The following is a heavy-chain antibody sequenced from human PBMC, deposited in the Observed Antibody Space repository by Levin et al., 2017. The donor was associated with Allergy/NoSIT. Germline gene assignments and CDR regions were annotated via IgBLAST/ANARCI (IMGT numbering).Heavy chain of an antibody. Sequence: GGSLRLSCTASGFTFGDYAMSWFRQAPGKGLEWVGFIRSKAYGGTTEYAASVKGRFTISRDDSKSIAYLQMNSLKTEDTAVYYCTRAKRGPYYYYGMDVWGQGTTVTVSS. CDR2: IRSKAYGGTT. D-gene: IGHD3-10*01. CDR3: TRAKRGPYYYYGMDV. CDR1: GFTFGDYA. V-gene: IGHV3-49*03. J-gene: IGHJ6*02.